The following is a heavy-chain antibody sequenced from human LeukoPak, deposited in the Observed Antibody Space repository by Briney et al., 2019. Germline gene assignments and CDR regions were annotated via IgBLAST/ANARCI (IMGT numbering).Heavy chain of an antibody. CDR2: INPNSGGT. D-gene: IGHD6-13*01. Sequence: ASVKVSCKASGYTXTGYYMHGVRQAPGQGLEWMGWINPNSGGTNYAQKFQGRVTMTRDTSISTAYMELSRLRSDDTAVYYCARGHIAAAGTGLYWGQGTLVTVSP. J-gene: IGHJ4*02. CDR3: ARGHIAAAGTGLY. CDR1: GYTXTGYY. V-gene: IGHV1-2*02.